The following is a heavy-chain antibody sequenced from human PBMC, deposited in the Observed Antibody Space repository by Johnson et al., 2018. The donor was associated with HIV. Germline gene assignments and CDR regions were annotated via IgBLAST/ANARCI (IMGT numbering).Heavy chain of an antibody. J-gene: IGHJ3*02. V-gene: IGHV3-30*04. D-gene: IGHD3-3*01. CDR2: ISYDGSNK. Sequence: VQLVESGGGVVQPGRSLRLSCAASGFTFSSYAMHWVRQAPGKGLEWVAVISYDGSNKYYADSVKGRFTISRDNSKNTLYLQMNSLRAEDTAVYYCAMEYYNFWHAFDIWGQGTMVTVSS. CDR1: GFTFSSYA. CDR3: AMEYYNFWHAFDI.